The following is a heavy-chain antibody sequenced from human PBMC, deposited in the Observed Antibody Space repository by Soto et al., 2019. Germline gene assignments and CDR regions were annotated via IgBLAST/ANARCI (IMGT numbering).Heavy chain of an antibody. V-gene: IGHV3-23*01. J-gene: IGHJ3*02. CDR2: ISDSGGLT. D-gene: IGHD6-6*01. Sequence: LRLSCAASGFAFSSYPLSWVRQAPEKGLEWVSGISDSGGLTYNADSVKGRFAISRDNSKNTLYLQMNSLRAEDTAVYYCARRAFGSSRAFDIWGQGTVVTVSS. CDR3: ARRAFGSSRAFDI. CDR1: GFAFSSYP.